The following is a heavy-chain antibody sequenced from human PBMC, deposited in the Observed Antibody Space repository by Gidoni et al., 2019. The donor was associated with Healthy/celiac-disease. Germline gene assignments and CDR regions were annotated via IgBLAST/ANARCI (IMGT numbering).Heavy chain of an antibody. CDR1: GFTFSSYA. CDR2: ISGSGGST. CDR3: AKSRPGGLRFLEWLSHHGYYFDY. J-gene: IGHJ4*02. Sequence: EVQLLESGGGLVQPGGSLRLSCAASGFTFSSYAMSWVRQAPGKGLEWVLAISGSGGSTYYADSVKGRFTISRDNSKNTLYLQMNSLRAEDTAVYYCAKSRPGGLRFLEWLSHHGYYFDYWGQGTLVTVSS. V-gene: IGHV3-23*01. D-gene: IGHD3-3*01.